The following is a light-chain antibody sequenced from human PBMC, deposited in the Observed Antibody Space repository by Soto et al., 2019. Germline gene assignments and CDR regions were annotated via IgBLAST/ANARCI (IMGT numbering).Light chain of an antibody. V-gene: IGLV4-69*01. J-gene: IGLJ3*02. CDR1: SGHTTYA. Sequence: QSVLTQSPSASASLGASVKLTCTLNSGHTTYAIAWHQQQPEKGPRYLMKVNGDGRHNKGDGIPDRFSGSSSGAERYLTISGLLSEDEGDYSCQPWGTGVQVFGGGTKLTVL. CDR3: QPWGTGVQV. CDR2: VNGDGRH.